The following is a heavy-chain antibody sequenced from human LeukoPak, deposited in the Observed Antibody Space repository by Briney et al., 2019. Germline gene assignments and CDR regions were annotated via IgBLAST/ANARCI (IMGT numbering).Heavy chain of an antibody. D-gene: IGHD3-22*01. Sequence: PSETLSLTCTVSGGSISSYYWSWIRQPPGKGLEWIGEIYHSGNTKYNPSLKSRVTISMDKSKNQFSLKLSSVTAADTAVYYCARQDYYDTGTWYFDLWGRGTLVTVSS. V-gene: IGHV4-59*12. CDR2: IYHSGNT. CDR1: GGSISSYY. CDR3: ARQDYYDTGTWYFDL. J-gene: IGHJ2*01.